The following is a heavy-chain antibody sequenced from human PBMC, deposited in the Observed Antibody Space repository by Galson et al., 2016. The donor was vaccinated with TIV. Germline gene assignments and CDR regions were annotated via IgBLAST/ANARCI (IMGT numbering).Heavy chain of an antibody. V-gene: IGHV3-30-3*01. D-gene: IGHD6-19*01. J-gene: IGHJ4*02. Sequence: SLRLSCAGSGFTFSNHVMHWVRQAPGKGPAWVAVVAYDGSNKFYTDSVKGRFTISRDNSKNTLFLQMDSLRSEDTGLYYCVRDMQWLVFDHWGQGILVTVSS. CDR2: VAYDGSNK. CDR3: VRDMQWLVFDH. CDR1: GFTFSNHV.